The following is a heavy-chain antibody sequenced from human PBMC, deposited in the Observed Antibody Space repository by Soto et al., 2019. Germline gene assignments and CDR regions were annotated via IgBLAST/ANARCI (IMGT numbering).Heavy chain of an antibody. V-gene: IGHV4-31*03. CDR1: GDSMATGGHY. J-gene: IGHJ4*02. Sequence: RSLTGTVSGDSMATGGHYYNWIRQVPGKGLEWIGYVYYSGATHYTPSLRARATISRDTSKDQFSLRLISVTAADTALYYCARDKDLQPTVWGFWGQGIQVTVSS. D-gene: IGHD3-16*01. CDR2: VYYSGAT. CDR3: ARDKDLQPTVWGF.